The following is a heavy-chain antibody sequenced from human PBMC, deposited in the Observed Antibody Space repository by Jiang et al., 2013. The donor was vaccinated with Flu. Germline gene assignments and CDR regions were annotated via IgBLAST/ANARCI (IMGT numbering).Heavy chain of an antibody. D-gene: IGHD2-15*01. CDR2: IYHTGST. Sequence: IYHTGSTSYNPSLKSRVTISLDRSENQFSLNLSPVTAADTAVYYCAAAPAYCSGTSCYSKWFDPWGQGTLVTVTS. J-gene: IGHJ5*02. V-gene: IGHV4-30-2*01. CDR3: AAAPAYCSGTSCYSKWFDP.